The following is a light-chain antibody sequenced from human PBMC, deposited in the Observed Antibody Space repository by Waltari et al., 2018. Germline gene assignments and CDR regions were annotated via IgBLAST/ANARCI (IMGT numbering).Light chain of an antibody. V-gene: IGKV1-17*02. CDR3: QQHNNHPPT. CDR1: QGINNF. J-gene: IGKJ4*01. Sequence: EIQMTQSPSSLSASVGDTVTLTCRASQGINNFLAWYQQKQGNAPKRLIYTVSTLESGAPSRFSGSGSGTDFTLTINNLQPEDFATYYCQQHNNHPPTFGGGTKVEIK. CDR2: TVS.